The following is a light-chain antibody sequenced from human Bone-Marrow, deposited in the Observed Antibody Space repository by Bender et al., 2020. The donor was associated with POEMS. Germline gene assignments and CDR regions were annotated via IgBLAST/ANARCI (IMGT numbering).Light chain of an antibody. CDR1: SSDVGNYNL. V-gene: IGLV2-14*02. CDR3: PTYTGSNILL. CDR2: EQ. J-gene: IGLJ2*01. Sequence: QSALTQPASVSGSPGQSITISCTGTSSDVGNYNLVSWYQQYPGKAPKLMIYEQKAAPWGVSSRFSGPVSGNTPSLTLWALHAEHDADYYCPTYTGSNILLFDGGTRLSVL.